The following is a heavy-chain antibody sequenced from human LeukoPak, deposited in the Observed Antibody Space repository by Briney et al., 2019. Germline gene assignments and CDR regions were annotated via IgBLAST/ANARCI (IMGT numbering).Heavy chain of an antibody. CDR1: GFTFRNYW. D-gene: IGHD3-22*01. Sequence: GGSLRLSCAASGFTFRNYWMGWVRQAPGKGLEWVANTKPDGTAEYYADSVRGRFTTSRDNANNFLYLQMNSLRGEDTAVYYWGRGGCLHTNFDYWGQGTLVTVSS. CDR2: TKPDGTAE. CDR3: GRGGCLHTNFDY. V-gene: IGHV3-7*04. J-gene: IGHJ4*02.